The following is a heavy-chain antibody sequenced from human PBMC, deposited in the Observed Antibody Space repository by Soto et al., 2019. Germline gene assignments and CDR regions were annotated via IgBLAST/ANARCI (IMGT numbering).Heavy chain of an antibody. CDR1: GASISSYN. CDR2: LNIAGTI. J-gene: IGHJ2*01. Sequence: HLQESGPGLVKPSETLSLTCSVSGASISSYNWNWVRQSAGKGPEWVGRLNIAGTINYNPSLNSRITMSMDTSKNQISLHRRSVTAADTAMYYCARDRGEYTSSWFWYFSHWGHGTLVTVSS. CDR3: ARDRGEYTSSWFWYFSH. V-gene: IGHV4-4*07. D-gene: IGHD6-13*01.